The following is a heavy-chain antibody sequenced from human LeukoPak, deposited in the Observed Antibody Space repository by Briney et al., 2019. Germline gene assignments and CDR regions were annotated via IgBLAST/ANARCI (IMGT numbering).Heavy chain of an antibody. D-gene: IGHD4-17*01. CDR2: ISYNGST. V-gene: IGHV4-59*11. CDR3: ARDLVTVTKGFDI. J-gene: IGHJ3*02. Sequence: SETLSLTCVVSGDSFSSHYWTWIRQSPGKGLEWIGYISYNGSTNYNPSLKSRVTISIDTSKNQFSLKLRSVTAADTAVYYCARDLVTVTKGFDIWGQGTMVSVSS. CDR1: GDSFSSHY.